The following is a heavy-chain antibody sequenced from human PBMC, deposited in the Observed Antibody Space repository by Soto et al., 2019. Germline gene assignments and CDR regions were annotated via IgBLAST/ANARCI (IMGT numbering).Heavy chain of an antibody. D-gene: IGHD2-15*01. V-gene: IGHV3-30*18. J-gene: IGHJ4*02. CDR1: GFTFSSYG. CDR3: AKDRREVVVAAPFDY. Sequence: QVQLVESGGGVVQPGRSLRLSCAASGFTFSSYGMHWVRQAPGKGLEWVAVISYDGSNKYYADSVKGRFTISRDNSKNTLYLRMNSLRAEDTAVYYCAKDRREVVVAAPFDYWGQGTLVTVSS. CDR2: ISYDGSNK.